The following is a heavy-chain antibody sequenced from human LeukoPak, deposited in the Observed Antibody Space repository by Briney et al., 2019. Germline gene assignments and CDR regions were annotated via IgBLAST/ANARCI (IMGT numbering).Heavy chain of an antibody. CDR1: GGSISSYY. Sequence: SETLSLTCTVSGGSISSYYWSWIRQPPGKGLEWIGYIYYSGSTNYNPSLKSRVTISVDTSKNQFSLKLSSVTAADTAVYYCARLYSYGPGGAFDIWGPGTMVTVSS. J-gene: IGHJ3*02. CDR3: ARLYSYGPGGAFDI. V-gene: IGHV4-59*01. CDR2: IYYSGST. D-gene: IGHD5-18*01.